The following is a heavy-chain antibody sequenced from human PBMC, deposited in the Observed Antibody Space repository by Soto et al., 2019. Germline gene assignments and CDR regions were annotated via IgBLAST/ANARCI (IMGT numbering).Heavy chain of an antibody. CDR2: ISWNSGSI. Sequence: SLRLSCAASGFTFDDYAMHWVRQAPGKGLEWVSGISWNSGSIGYADSVKGRFTISRDNAKNSLYLQMNSLRAEDTALYYCAKDRSLVDYGDAFDIWGQGTMVTVSS. CDR1: GFTFDDYA. D-gene: IGHD4-17*01. V-gene: IGHV3-9*01. CDR3: AKDRSLVDYGDAFDI. J-gene: IGHJ3*02.